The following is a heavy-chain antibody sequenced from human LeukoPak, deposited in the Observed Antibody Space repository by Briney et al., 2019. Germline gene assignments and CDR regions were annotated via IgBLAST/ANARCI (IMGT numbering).Heavy chain of an antibody. CDR2: IYYSGST. CDR1: GGSISSYY. CDR3: ARYEFSSSSCMDV. J-gene: IGHJ6*02. D-gene: IGHD6-6*01. V-gene: IGHV4-39*01. Sequence: PSETLSLTCTVSGGSISSYYWGWIRQPPGKGLEWIGSIYYSGSTYYNPSLKSRVTISVDTSKNQFSLKLSSVTAADTAVYYCARYEFSSSSCMDVWGQGTTVTVSS.